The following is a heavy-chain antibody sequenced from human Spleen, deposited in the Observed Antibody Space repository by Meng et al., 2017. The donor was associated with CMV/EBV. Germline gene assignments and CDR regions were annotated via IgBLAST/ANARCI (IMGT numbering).Heavy chain of an antibody. Sequence: QLQRVQSGAEVKRPGASLKVSCEASGYAFSGYYIHWIRQAPGQGLEWMGRINPDNGDTKESQQFQGRVTMTRDTSNRTAYMELTRLKSGDTAVYFCARAGGTYGYSFDNWGQGTLVTVSS. D-gene: IGHD5-18*01. V-gene: IGHV1-2*06. CDR3: ARAGGTYGYSFDN. CDR1: GYAFSGYY. CDR2: INPDNGDT. J-gene: IGHJ4*02.